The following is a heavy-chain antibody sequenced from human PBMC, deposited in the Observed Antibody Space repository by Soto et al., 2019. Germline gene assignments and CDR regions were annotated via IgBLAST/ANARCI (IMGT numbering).Heavy chain of an antibody. CDR2: IYYSGST. CDR1: CGSLSSGGYY. Sequence: SETLSLTCTVSCGSLSSGGYYWRWIRQHPGKGLEWIGCIYYSGSTYYNPSLKSRVTISVDTSKNQFSLKLSSVTAADTAVYYCARGRRFGELSPWGQGTLVTVSS. D-gene: IGHD3-10*01. CDR3: ARGRRFGELSP. V-gene: IGHV4-31*03. J-gene: IGHJ5*02.